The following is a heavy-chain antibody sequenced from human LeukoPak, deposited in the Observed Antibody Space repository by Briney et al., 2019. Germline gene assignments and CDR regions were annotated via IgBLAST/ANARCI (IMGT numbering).Heavy chain of an antibody. CDR1: GGSISSSSYY. V-gene: IGHV4-61*02. Sequence: SETLSLTCTVSGGSISSSSYYWSWIRQPAGKGLEWIGRIYTRGSTNYNPSLKSRVTISVDTSKNQFSLKLTSVTAADTAVYYCAREGLNMVRGVIPKEAWGWFDPWGQGTLVTVSS. D-gene: IGHD3-10*01. CDR2: IYTRGST. CDR3: AREGLNMVRGVIPKEAWGWFDP. J-gene: IGHJ5*02.